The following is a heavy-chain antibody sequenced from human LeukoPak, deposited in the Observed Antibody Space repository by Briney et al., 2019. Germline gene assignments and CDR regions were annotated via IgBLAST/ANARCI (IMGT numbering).Heavy chain of an antibody. CDR2: IYTTGST. CDR1: GGSISDYY. Sequence: SETLSLTCNVSGGSISDYYWSWIRQPAGRGLEWVGRIYTTGSTNYNPSLKSRVTMTVDTSKNQFSLNMTSVTAADTAMYYCARDSNGDRAFDMWGQGTMVTVSP. J-gene: IGHJ3*02. CDR3: ARDSNGDRAFDM. D-gene: IGHD4-17*01. V-gene: IGHV4-4*07.